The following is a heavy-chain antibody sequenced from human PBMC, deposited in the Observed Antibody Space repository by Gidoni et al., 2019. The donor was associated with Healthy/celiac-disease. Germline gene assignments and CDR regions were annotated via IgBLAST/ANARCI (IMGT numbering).Heavy chain of an antibody. CDR2: IKRKTDGGTT. D-gene: IGHD4-17*01. V-gene: IGHV3-15*07. CDR1: AFTFSNAW. Sequence: EVQLVESVGGLVTPGGSLRLSCPASAFTFSNAWMNWVRQAPGKGLEWVGRIKRKTDGGTTDCAAPVKGRFTISRDDSKNTLYLQMNSLKTEDTAVYYCTTVDYGDYNYYYYYMDVWGKGTTVTVSS. J-gene: IGHJ6*03. CDR3: TTVDYGDYNYYYYYMDV.